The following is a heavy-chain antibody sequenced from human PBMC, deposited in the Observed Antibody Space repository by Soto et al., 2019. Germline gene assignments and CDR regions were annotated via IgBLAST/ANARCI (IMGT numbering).Heavy chain of an antibody. CDR3: ARGGLHLGELSSSYYFDY. Sequence: SETLSLTCTVSGGSISSYYWSWIRQPPGKGLEWIGYIYYSGSTNYNPSLKSRVTISVDTSKNQFSLKLSSVTAADTAVYYCARGGLHLGELSSSYYFDYWGQGTLVTVSS. J-gene: IGHJ4*02. CDR2: IYYSGST. D-gene: IGHD3-16*02. V-gene: IGHV4-59*01. CDR1: GGSISSYY.